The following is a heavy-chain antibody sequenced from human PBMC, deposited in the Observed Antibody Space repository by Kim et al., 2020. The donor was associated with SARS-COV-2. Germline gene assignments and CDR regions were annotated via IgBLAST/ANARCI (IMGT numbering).Heavy chain of an antibody. CDR1: GGSISSIDHY. D-gene: IGHD2-8*01. J-gene: IGHJ6*01. V-gene: IGHV4-30-4*02. Sequence: SETLSLTCTVSGGSISSIDHYWSWIRQTPEKGLEWIGYIYHSGTTYYNPSLKSRVIISVDTYKNQFPLKLSPVTAADTAVYYRAREFGLIRGSYQGMDV. CDR3: AREFGLIRGSYQGMDV. CDR2: IYHSGTT.